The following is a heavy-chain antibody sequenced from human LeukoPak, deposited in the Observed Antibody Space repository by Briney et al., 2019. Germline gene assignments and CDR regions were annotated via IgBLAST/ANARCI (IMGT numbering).Heavy chain of an antibody. Sequence: VASVKVSCKASGGTFSSYAISWVRQAPGQGLEWMGRIIPILGIANYAQKFQGRVTMTRDTSMSTVYMELSSLRSEDTAVYYCARDRDYYGSGSYYKGAYYFDYWGQGTLVTVSS. CDR3: ARDRDYYGSGSYYKGAYYFDY. CDR2: IIPILGIA. CDR1: GGTFSSYA. D-gene: IGHD3-10*01. V-gene: IGHV1-69*04. J-gene: IGHJ4*02.